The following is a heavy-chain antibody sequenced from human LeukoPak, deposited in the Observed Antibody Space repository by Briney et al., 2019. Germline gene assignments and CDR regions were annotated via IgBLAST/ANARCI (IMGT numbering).Heavy chain of an antibody. Sequence: SETLSLTCTASGGSISSYYWSWIRQAPGKGLEWIGYIYYSGDTNYNPSLKSRVTVSVDTSKNQFSLKLTSVTAADTAVYYCVRGPYGSGISNWFDPWGQGTQVIVSS. CDR1: GGSISSYY. V-gene: IGHV4-59*01. CDR3: VRGPYGSGISNWFDP. D-gene: IGHD3-10*01. CDR2: IYYSGDT. J-gene: IGHJ5*02.